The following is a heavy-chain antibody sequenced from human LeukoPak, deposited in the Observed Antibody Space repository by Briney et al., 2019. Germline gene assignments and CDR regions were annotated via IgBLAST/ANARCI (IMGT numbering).Heavy chain of an antibody. CDR3: ARRPHVTYYYDSSGYYADAFDI. V-gene: IGHV3-53*04. Sequence: GGSLRLSCAASGFTVSSNYMSWVRQAPGKGLEWVSVIYSGGSTNYADSVKGRFTISRHNSKNTLYLQMNSLRAEDTAVYYCARRPHVTYYYDSSGYYADAFDIWGQGTMVTVSS. CDR2: IYSGGST. J-gene: IGHJ3*02. CDR1: GFTVSSNY. D-gene: IGHD3-22*01.